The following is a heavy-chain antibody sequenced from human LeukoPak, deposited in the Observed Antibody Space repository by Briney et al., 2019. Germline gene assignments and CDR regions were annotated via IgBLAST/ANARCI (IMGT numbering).Heavy chain of an antibody. CDR3: AREDRGLNAFDI. CDR2: INHSGST. V-gene: IGHV4-34*01. CDR1: GFTFSDYY. J-gene: IGHJ3*02. Sequence: GSLRLSCAASGFTFSDYYMSWIRQAPGKGLEWIGEINHSGSTNYNPSLKSRVTISVDTSKSQFSLKLSSVTAADTAVYYCAREDRGLNAFDIWGQGTMVTVSS.